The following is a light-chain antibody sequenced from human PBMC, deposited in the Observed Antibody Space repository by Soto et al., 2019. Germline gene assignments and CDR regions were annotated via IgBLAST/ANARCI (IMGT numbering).Light chain of an antibody. CDR3: SSYTSSSTYV. Sequence: QSALTQPASVSGSPGQSITISCTGTSSDVGAYNYVSWYQQHPGKVPKLMICEVSNRPSGVSNRFSGSKFGNTASLTISGLQAEDEADYYCSSYTSSSTYVFGTGTKVTVL. CDR1: SSDVGAYNY. J-gene: IGLJ1*01. V-gene: IGLV2-14*01. CDR2: EVS.